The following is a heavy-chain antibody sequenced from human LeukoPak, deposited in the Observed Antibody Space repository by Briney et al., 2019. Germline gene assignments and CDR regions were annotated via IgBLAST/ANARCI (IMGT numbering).Heavy chain of an antibody. V-gene: IGHV3-74*01. J-gene: IGHJ4*02. Sequence: HPGGSLRLSCAASGFIFSTYGMHWVRQAPGKGLVWVSRSKNDGKSTSYADSVKGRFTISRDSAKNTLFLQMDSLRAEDTAVYYCARAGYSSGWYYFDYWGQGTLVTVSS. CDR2: SKNDGKST. CDR3: ARAGYSSGWYYFDY. D-gene: IGHD6-19*01. CDR1: GFIFSTYG.